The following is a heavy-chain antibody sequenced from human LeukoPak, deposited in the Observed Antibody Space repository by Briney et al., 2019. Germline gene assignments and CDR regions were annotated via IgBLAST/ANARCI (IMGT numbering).Heavy chain of an antibody. J-gene: IGHJ3*02. CDR2: ILNDGSQE. D-gene: IGHD3-16*01. CDR1: GFTFSSYG. CDR3: ARDDALGDNALDI. V-gene: IGHV3-33*01. Sequence: GGSLRLSCAASGFTFSSYGMHWVRQAPGKGLEWVAVILNDGSQEKYAGSVKGRFTISRDNSKNTLFLQMNSLRAEDTAVYYCARDDALGDNALDIWGQGTMVTVSS.